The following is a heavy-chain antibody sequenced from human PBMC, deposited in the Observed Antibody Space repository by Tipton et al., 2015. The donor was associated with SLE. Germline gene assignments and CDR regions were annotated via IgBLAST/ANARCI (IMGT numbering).Heavy chain of an antibody. CDR2: IYTRGDI. CDR3: ARERHGGSSGNWFDP. V-gene: IGHV4-61*09. D-gene: IGHD4-23*01. CDR1: GDSISRGSYY. Sequence: TLSLTCTVSGDSISRGSYYWSWFRQPAGKGLEWIGHIYTRGDIDYSPFLNSRVSISLDPSKNQFSLTLTSVTAADTAIYHCARERHGGSSGNWFDPWGQGTLVTVSS. J-gene: IGHJ5*02.